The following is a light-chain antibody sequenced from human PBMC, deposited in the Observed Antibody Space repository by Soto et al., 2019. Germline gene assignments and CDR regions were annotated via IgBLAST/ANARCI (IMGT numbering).Light chain of an antibody. CDR2: EAS. CDR1: QNLNNW. Sequence: DIQMTQSPSTLSASVGDRVTITCRASQNLNNWLAWFQQKPGKAPTLLIYEASGLESGVPSRFSGSGSGTEFTLTISSLQPDDFSTYYCQQYNSYPWTFGQGTKVEIK. J-gene: IGKJ1*01. V-gene: IGKV1-5*03. CDR3: QQYNSYPWT.